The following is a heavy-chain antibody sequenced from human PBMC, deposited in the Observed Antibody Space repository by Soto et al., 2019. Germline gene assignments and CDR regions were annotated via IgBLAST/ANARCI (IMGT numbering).Heavy chain of an antibody. V-gene: IGHV3-30*18. CDR2: ISYNGRNK. CDR3: AKETQSVGWFGY. CDR1: GFTFSSFG. J-gene: IGHJ5*01. D-gene: IGHD1-26*01. Sequence: QEQLVESGGGVVQPGRSLRLSCAASGFTFSSFGMHWVRQAPGKGLEWVAVISYNGRNKFYADSVTGRFTISRDKSNNMLYLQMNSLRSEDTAVYYCAKETQSVGWFGYWGQGSLVTVSS.